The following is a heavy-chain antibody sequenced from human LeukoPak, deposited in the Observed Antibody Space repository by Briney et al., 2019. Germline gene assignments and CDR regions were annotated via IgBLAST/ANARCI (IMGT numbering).Heavy chain of an antibody. CDR1: GGYISSYY. Sequence: PSETLSLTCTVSGGYISSYYWSWTRQPAGKGLEWIGRIYTSGSTNYNPSLKSRVTMSVDTSKNQFSLKLSSVTAADTAVYYCASSSSSHFDYWGQGTLVTVSS. D-gene: IGHD6-6*01. CDR2: IYTSGST. V-gene: IGHV4-4*07. J-gene: IGHJ4*02. CDR3: ASSSSSHFDY.